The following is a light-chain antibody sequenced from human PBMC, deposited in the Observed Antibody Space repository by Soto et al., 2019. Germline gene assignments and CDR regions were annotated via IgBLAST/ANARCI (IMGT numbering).Light chain of an antibody. Sequence: AIRMTQSPSSFSASTGDRVTITCRASQGISSYLAWYQQKPGKAPMLLIYAASTLQSGVPSRFSGSGSGTDFTLPISCLQSEDFATYYCQQYYSYPLTHGGGTKVEIK. J-gene: IGKJ4*01. CDR1: QGISSY. CDR2: AAS. V-gene: IGKV1-8*01. CDR3: QQYYSYPLT.